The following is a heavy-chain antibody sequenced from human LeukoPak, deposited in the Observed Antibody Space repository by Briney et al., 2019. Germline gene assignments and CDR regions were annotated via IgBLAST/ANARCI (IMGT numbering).Heavy chain of an antibody. D-gene: IGHD3-16*01. CDR1: GGSISSYY. CDR3: ARERGEGYFDY. J-gene: IGHJ4*02. CDR2: IYYSGST. Sequence: SETPSLTCTVSGGSISSYYWSWIRQPPGKGLEWIGYIYYSGSTNYNPSLKSRVTISVDTSKNQFSLKLSSVTAADTAVYYCARERGEGYFDYWGQGTLVTVSS. V-gene: IGHV4-59*12.